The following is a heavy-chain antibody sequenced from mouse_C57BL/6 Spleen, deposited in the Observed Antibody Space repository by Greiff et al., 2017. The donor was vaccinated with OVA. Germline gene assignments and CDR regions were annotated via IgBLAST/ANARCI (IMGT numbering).Heavy chain of an antibody. CDR1: GFSLTSYG. D-gene: IGHD2-3*01. J-gene: IGHJ1*03. V-gene: IGHV2-6*03. Sequence: VQLKESGPGLVAPSQSLSITCTVSGFSLTSYGVHWVRQPPGKGLEWLVVIWSDGSTTYNSALKSRLSISKDNSKSQVFLKMNSLQTDDTAMYYCARSYDGYSHWYFDVWGTGTTVTVSS. CDR3: ARSYDGYSHWYFDV. CDR2: IWSDGST.